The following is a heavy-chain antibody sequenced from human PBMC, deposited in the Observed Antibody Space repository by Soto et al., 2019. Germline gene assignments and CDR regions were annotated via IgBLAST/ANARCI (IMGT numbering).Heavy chain of an antibody. D-gene: IGHD3-9*01. CDR1: GFTFSSYS. J-gene: IGHJ4*02. V-gene: IGHV3-21*01. CDR2: ISSSSSYI. CDR3: ARDPRYFDWFWVPVSFDY. Sequence: PGGSLRLSCAASGFTFSSYSMNWVRQAPGKGLEWVSSISSSSSYIYYADSVKGRFTISRDNAKNSLYLQMNSLRAEDTAVYYCARDPRYFDWFWVPVSFDYWGQGTLVTVSS.